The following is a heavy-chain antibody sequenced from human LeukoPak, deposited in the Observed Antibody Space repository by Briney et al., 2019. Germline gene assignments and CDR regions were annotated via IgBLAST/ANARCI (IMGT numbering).Heavy chain of an antibody. J-gene: IGHJ5*02. V-gene: IGHV4-59*01. D-gene: IGHD3-22*01. CDR1: GGSFSSYY. CDR3: ARLYYDTSGYSTPHLGWFDP. Sequence: SETLSLTCTVSGGSFSSYYWSWIRQPPGKGLEWIGYISYTGNTSHNPSLKSRVTISVDTSKNQFSLKLSSVTAADTAVYYCARLYYDTSGYSTPHLGWFDPWGQGTLVTVSS. CDR2: ISYTGNT.